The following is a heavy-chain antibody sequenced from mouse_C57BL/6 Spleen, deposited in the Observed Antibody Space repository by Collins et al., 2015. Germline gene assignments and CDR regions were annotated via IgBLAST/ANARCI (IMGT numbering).Heavy chain of an antibody. V-gene: IGHV1-26*01. D-gene: IGHD2-3*01. CDR3: GTYERAY. CDR2: INPNNGGT. Sequence: EVQLQQSGPELVKPGASVKISCKASGYTFTDYYMNWVKQSHGKSLEWIGDINPNNGGTSYNQKFKGKATLTVDQSSSTAYMQLNSLTSEDSAVYYCGTYERAYWGQGTLVTVSA. J-gene: IGHJ3*01. CDR1: GYTFTDYY.